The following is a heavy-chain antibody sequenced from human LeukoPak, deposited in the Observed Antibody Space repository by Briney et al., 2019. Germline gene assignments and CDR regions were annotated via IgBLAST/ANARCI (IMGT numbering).Heavy chain of an antibody. J-gene: IGHJ5*02. Sequence: SETLSLTCTVSGGSISSSSYYWGWIRQPPGKGLEWIGEINHSGSTNYNPSLKSRVTISVDTSKNQFSLKLSSVTAADTAVYYCARRNSRITIFGVVNGYNWFDPWGQGTLVTVSS. CDR1: GGSISSSSYY. CDR3: ARRNSRITIFGVVNGYNWFDP. V-gene: IGHV4-39*07. CDR2: INHSGST. D-gene: IGHD3-3*01.